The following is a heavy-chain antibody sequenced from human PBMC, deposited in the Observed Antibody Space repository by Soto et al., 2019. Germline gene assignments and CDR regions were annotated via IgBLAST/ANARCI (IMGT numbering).Heavy chain of an antibody. CDR3: ARGIATGQLDP. Sequence: ASVKVSCKASGYTCTMYTMNWVLQAPVQRLEWMGCINPDNGNTKSSQKFQDRVIITRDTSASTAYMDLSSLRSEDTAVYYCARGIATGQLDPWGQGTLVTVSS. V-gene: IGHV1-3*01. J-gene: IGHJ5*02. CDR1: GYTCTMYT. D-gene: IGHD2-15*01. CDR2: INPDNGNT.